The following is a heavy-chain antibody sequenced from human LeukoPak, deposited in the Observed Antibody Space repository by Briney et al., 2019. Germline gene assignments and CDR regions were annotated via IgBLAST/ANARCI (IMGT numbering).Heavy chain of an antibody. CDR3: AKQLWLYFDY. CDR2: IKQDGGEK. J-gene: IGHJ4*02. CDR1: GITFSKYW. V-gene: IGHV3-7*03. D-gene: IGHD5-18*01. Sequence: GGSLRLTCVDSGITFSKYWMSWVRQAPGKGLEWVANIKQDGGEKYYVDSVKGRFTISRDNAKNSLYLQMNSLRVEDTAVYYCAKQLWLYFDYWGQGTLVTVSS.